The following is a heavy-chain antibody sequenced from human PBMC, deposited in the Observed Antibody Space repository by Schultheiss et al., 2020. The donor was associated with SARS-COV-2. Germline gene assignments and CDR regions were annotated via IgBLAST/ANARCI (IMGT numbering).Heavy chain of an antibody. CDR1: GYSFTSYW. D-gene: IGHD3-16*01. J-gene: IGHJ3*02. CDR3: ARHGGIVVDAFDI. Sequence: GGSLRLSCKGSGYSFTSYWIGWVRQMPGKGLEWMGIIYPGDSDTRYSPSFQGQVTISADKSISTAYLQWSSLKASDTAMYYCARHGGIVVDAFDIWGQGTMVTVSS. V-gene: IGHV5-51*01. CDR2: IYPGDSDT.